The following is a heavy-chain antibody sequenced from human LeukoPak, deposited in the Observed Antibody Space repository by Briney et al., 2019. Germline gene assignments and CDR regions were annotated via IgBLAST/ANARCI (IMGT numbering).Heavy chain of an antibody. CDR1: GFTFSSYG. Sequence: GGSLILSCAASGFTFSSYGMHWVRQAPGKGLEGVAFIRYDGSNKYYADSVKGRFTISRDNSKNTLYLQMNSLRAEDTAVYYCAKDLYIAVAGIFDYWGQGTLVTVSS. CDR2: IRYDGSNK. CDR3: AKDLYIAVAGIFDY. V-gene: IGHV3-30*02. J-gene: IGHJ4*02. D-gene: IGHD6-19*01.